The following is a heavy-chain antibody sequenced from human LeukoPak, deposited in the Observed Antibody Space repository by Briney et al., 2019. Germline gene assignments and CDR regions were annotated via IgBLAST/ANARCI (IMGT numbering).Heavy chain of an antibody. V-gene: IGHV3-48*03. J-gene: IGHJ4*02. D-gene: IGHD3-22*01. Sequence: GGSLRLSCAASGFTFSSYEMNWVRQAPGKGLEWVSYISSSGSTIYYADSVKGRFTISRDNAKNSLYLQMNSLRAEDTAVYYCARGYYDSSGYHESVDYWGQGTLVTVSS. CDR2: ISSSGSTI. CDR3: ARGYYDSSGYHESVDY. CDR1: GFTFSSYE.